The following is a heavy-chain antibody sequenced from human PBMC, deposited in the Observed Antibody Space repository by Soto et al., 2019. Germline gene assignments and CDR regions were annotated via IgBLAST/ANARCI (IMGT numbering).Heavy chain of an antibody. CDR3: AGTQFDTSGYYPSGLEL. CDR1: GGTFKSYV. CDR2: IIPFLGSA. V-gene: IGHV1-69*01. D-gene: IGHD3-22*01. J-gene: IGHJ4*02. Sequence: QVQLEQSGAEVEKPGSSVKVSCKPSGGTFKSYVLNWVRQAPGQGLEWMGGIIPFLGSADYAQKFQDRVTITADESTSTAYLELSSLRSEDPAVYYCAGTQFDTSGYYPSGLELWGQGTLVTVAS.